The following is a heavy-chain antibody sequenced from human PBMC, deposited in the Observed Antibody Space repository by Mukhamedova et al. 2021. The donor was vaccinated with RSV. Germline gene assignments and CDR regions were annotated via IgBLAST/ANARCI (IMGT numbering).Heavy chain of an antibody. CDR2: ISGSGGST. D-gene: IGHD4-17*01. J-gene: IGHJ6*02. V-gene: IGHV3-23*01. CDR3: ANTPISFVTNYYYYGMDV. Sequence: EWVSTISGSGGSTYDAVSVKGRFTISRDNSRNTLYLQMNSLRAEDTAVYYCANTPISFVTNYYYYGMDVWGQGTTVTVS.